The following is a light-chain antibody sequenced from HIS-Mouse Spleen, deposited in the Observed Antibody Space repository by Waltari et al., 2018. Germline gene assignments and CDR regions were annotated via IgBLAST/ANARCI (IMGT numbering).Light chain of an antibody. CDR3: SSYAGSNNFVV. V-gene: IGLV2-8*01. Sequence: QSALTQPPSASGSPGQSVTISCTGTSSDVGGYNYVSWYQQHPGKAPKLMICEVSKRPSGVPDRFSGSKSVNTASLTVSGLQAEDEADYYCSSYAGSNNFVVFGGGTKLTVL. CDR2: EVS. J-gene: IGLJ2*01. CDR1: SSDVGGYNY.